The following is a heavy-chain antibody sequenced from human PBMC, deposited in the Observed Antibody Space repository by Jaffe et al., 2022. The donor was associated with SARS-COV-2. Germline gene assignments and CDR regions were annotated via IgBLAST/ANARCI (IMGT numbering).Heavy chain of an antibody. CDR3: AGRNSGYSSAYFRYFDL. CDR1: GFTVSGKY. V-gene: IGHV3-66*02. D-gene: IGHD5-18*01. J-gene: IGHJ2*01. Sequence: EVQLVESGGGLVQPGVSLRLSCVASGFTVSGKYMSWVRQAPGKGLQWVSLIYSGGSTYYADSVKGRFTISRDNSKNTLYLQMNSLRAEDTALYYCAGRNSGYSSAYFRYFDLWGRGTLVTVSS. CDR2: IYSGGST.